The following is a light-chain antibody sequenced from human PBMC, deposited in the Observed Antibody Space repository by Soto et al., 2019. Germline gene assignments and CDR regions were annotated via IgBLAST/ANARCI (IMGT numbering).Light chain of an antibody. CDR1: QSVNTNY. J-gene: IGKJ1*01. CDR2: GAS. V-gene: IGKV3-20*01. CDR3: QQYGRPPWT. Sequence: EILLTQSPGTLSLSPGQSATLSCRASQSVNTNYLAWYQQKPGQAPRLLIYGASNSATGIPDRFRGSGSGTDFTLTISRLEPEDFAVYYCQQYGRPPWTFGQGTKVDIK.